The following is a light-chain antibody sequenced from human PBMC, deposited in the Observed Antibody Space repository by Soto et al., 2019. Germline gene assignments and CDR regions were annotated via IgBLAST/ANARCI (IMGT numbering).Light chain of an antibody. V-gene: IGKV1-39*01. CDR3: QQTYSTPYV. J-gene: IGKJ2*01. CDR2: GAS. Sequence: DIQLTQSPPSLSASVGDRVTITCRASQTINNYVNWYQQEAGKAPKLLIYGASSLQSGVPSRFSGSGFGTEFTLTLSSLQSEDFVIYYCQQTYSTPYVFGGGTKLDI. CDR1: QTINNY.